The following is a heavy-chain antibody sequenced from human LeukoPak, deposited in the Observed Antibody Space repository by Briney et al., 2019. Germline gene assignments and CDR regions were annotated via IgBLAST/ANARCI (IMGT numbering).Heavy chain of an antibody. Sequence: ASVKVSCKTSGYTFTNFDINWVRQASGHGLEWMGWMNPNSGNTGYAQKFQGRVTITSNTSISTAYMELSSLRSEDTAVYYCARAPSWNYNRYYYYYVDVWGRGTTVTVSS. J-gene: IGHJ6*03. CDR3: ARAPSWNYNRYYYYYVDV. D-gene: IGHD1-7*01. CDR1: GYTFTNFD. V-gene: IGHV1-8*03. CDR2: MNPNSGNT.